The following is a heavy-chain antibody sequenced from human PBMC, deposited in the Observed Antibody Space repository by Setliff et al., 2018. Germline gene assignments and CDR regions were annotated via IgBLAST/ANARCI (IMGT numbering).Heavy chain of an antibody. V-gene: IGHV3-48*03. D-gene: IGHD3-3*01. CDR3: ARDVFDFRTGQGGP. CDR2: THTDGITI. CDR1: GFTFKTYE. J-gene: IGHJ5*02. Sequence: GGSLRLSCEASGFTFKTYEMIWVRQAPGKGLERVSKTHTDGITIYSDSVRGRFTIFRDSAKNSLHLQMNSLRAEDTAVYFCARDVFDFRTGQGGPWGQGTRVTVSS.